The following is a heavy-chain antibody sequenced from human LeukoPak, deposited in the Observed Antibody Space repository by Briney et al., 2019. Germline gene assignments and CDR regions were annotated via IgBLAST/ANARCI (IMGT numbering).Heavy chain of an antibody. D-gene: IGHD3-9*01. J-gene: IGHJ2*01. Sequence: PSETLSLTCTVSGGSISSYYWSWIRQPPGKGLEWIGYIYYSGSTNYNPSLKSRVTISVDTYKNLFSLKLSSVPALDTAVYYCARALGDRDYDILPGHQSEARTYWYFDLWGRGTLVTVSS. CDR3: ARALGDRDYDILPGHQSEARTYWYFDL. CDR2: IYYSGST. V-gene: IGHV4-59*01. CDR1: GGSISSYY.